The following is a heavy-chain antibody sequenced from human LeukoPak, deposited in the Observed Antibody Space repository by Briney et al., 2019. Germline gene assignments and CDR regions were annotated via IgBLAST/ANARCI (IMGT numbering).Heavy chain of an antibody. CDR3: AREDIVATIGEYYFDY. D-gene: IGHD5-12*01. Sequence: GGSLRLSCAASGFTVSSNYMSWVRQAPGKGLEWVSVIYSGGSTYYADSVKGRFTISRDNSKNTLYLQMNSLRAEDTAVYYCAREDIVATIGEYYFDYWGQGTLVTVSS. V-gene: IGHV3-53*01. CDR1: GFTVSSNY. J-gene: IGHJ4*02. CDR2: IYSGGST.